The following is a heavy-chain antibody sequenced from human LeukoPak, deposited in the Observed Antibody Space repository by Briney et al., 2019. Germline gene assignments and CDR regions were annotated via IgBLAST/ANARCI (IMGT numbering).Heavy chain of an antibody. CDR3: ARVYCSGGSCYGNYFDY. V-gene: IGHV4-34*01. Sequence: SETLSLTCAVYGGSFSGHYWSWIRQPPGKGLEWIGEINHSGSTNYNPSLKSRVTISVDTSKNQFSLKLSSVTAADTAVYYCARVYCSGGSCYGNYFDYWGQGTLVTVSS. CDR1: GGSFSGHY. J-gene: IGHJ4*02. CDR2: INHSGST. D-gene: IGHD2-15*01.